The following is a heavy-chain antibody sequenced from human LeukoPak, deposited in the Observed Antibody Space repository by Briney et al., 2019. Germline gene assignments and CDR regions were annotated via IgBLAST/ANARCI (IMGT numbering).Heavy chain of an antibody. CDR2: VFQDGNT. CDR1: SGNS. V-gene: IGHV4-38-2*01. J-gene: IGHJ4*02. D-gene: IGHD2-8*01. CDR3: ARRYCNSGICYFYDY. Sequence: SETLSLTCAVSSGNSWDWIRQPPGKGLEWIGSVFQDGNTYYNPSLKSRVIISLDTSKKQFSLKLISVTAADTAMYYCARRYCNSGICYFYDYWGQGTLVTVSP.